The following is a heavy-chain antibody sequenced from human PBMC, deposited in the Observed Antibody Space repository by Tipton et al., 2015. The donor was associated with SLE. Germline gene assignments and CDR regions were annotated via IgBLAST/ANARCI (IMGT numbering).Heavy chain of an antibody. V-gene: IGHV4-39*01. Sequence: TLSLTCTVSSGSISSSYYYWGWIRQPPGKGLEWIGSIYYSGSTYYNPSLQSRITISVDTSKNQFSLKLTSVTAADTAVYYCARRPLNFPVDSWGQGTLVTVSS. CDR1: SGSISSSYYY. D-gene: IGHD1-7*01. J-gene: IGHJ4*02. CDR2: IYYSGST. CDR3: ARRPLNFPVDS.